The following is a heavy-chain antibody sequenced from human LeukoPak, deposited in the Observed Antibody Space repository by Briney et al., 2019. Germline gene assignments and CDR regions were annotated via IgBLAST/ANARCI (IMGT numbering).Heavy chain of an antibody. V-gene: IGHV4-59*12. Sequence: SETLSLTCTVSGGSISSYYWSWIRQPPGKGLEWIGYIYYSGSTNYNPSLKSRVTISVDTSENQFSLKLSSVTAADTAVYYCASSPGYSSGYGLVRAIDYWGQGTLVTVPS. CDR2: IYYSGST. D-gene: IGHD6-19*01. CDR1: GGSISSYY. CDR3: ASSPGYSSGYGLVRAIDY. J-gene: IGHJ4*02.